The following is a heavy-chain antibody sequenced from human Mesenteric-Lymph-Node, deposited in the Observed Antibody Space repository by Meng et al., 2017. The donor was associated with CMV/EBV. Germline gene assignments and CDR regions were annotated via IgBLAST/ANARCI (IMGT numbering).Heavy chain of an antibody. V-gene: IGHV3-48*03. CDR2: TSSSATTK. CDR1: GFMFSAYE. J-gene: IGHJ1*01. Sequence: GESLKISCAASGFMFSAYEMDWVRQAPGKGLEWVAYTSSSATTKHYADSVKGRFTISKDNAKNSLYLQMNSLRVEDTAVYYCVRDCSSTACPITGGYFHHWGQGTLVTVSS. D-gene: IGHD2-2*01. CDR3: VRDCSSTACPITGGYFHH.